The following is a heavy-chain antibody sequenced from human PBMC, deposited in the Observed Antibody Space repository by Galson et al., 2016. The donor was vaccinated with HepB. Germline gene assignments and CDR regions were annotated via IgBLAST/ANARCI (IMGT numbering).Heavy chain of an antibody. V-gene: IGHV4-39*07. Sequence: ETLSLTCTVSGGSISIYDHYWTWIRQPPGKGLEWIGSIHYDGATYYKPSLKSRITISVDTSKNQFSLKLSSVTAADTAVYYCARAPEWFRANWFDPWGQGTLVTVSS. D-gene: IGHD3-10*01. J-gene: IGHJ5*02. CDR3: ARAPEWFRANWFDP. CDR2: IHYDGAT. CDR1: GGSISIYDHY.